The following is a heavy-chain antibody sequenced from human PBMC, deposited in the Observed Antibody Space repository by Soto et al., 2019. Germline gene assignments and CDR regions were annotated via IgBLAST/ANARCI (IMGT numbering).Heavy chain of an antibody. V-gene: IGHV1-46*01. D-gene: IGHD3-10*01. J-gene: IGHJ4*02. CDR3: ARTIARALRADFDS. Sequence: HVQLVQSGADVKKPGASVKVSCKASGYTFTSYWMHWVRQAPGQGLAWLGVINPSGGSTTYAEKFQGRVPMTRDTATSTVDMELSSLRSEDTSVYYCARTIARALRADFDSWGPGTLVTVSS. CDR2: INPSGGST. CDR1: GYTFTSYW.